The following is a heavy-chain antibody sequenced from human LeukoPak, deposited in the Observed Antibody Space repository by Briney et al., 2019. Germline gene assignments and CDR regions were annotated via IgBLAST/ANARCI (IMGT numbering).Heavy chain of an antibody. CDR3: AREARLASAAGLDV. Sequence: PSETLSLTCNVFGGSISGYYWSWIRQPAGEGLEWIGRLYGSATIKYNPSLRSRLSLSGDTSKNQFSLKLSSVTAADTAVYYCAREARLASAAGLDVWGQGTMVTVS. V-gene: IGHV4-4*07. D-gene: IGHD5-12*01. J-gene: IGHJ6*02. CDR2: LYGSATI. CDR1: GGSISGYY.